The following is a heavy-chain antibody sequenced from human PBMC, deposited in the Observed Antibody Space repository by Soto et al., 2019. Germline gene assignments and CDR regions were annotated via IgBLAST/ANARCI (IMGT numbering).Heavy chain of an antibody. CDR1: GYSFTSYW. J-gene: IGHJ6*02. V-gene: IGHV5-51*01. Sequence: GESLKISCKGSGYSFTSYWIGWVRQMPGKGLEWMGIIYPGDSDTRYSPSFQGQVTISADKSISTAYLQWSSLKASDTAMYYCARRTHYGSGSYYHYYGMDVWGQGTTVTVSS. D-gene: IGHD3-10*01. CDR2: IYPGDSDT. CDR3: ARRTHYGSGSYYHYYGMDV.